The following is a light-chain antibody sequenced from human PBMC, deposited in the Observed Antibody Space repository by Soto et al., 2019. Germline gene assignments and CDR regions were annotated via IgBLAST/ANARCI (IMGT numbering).Light chain of an antibody. CDR3: QQRSNWPPYP. CDR1: QSVSSY. CDR2: DAS. Sequence: EIVLTQSPATLSLSPGERATLSCRASQSVSSYLAWYQQKPGQAPRLLIYDASNRATCIPARFSGSGSETDFTLTISSLEHEDFAFYYCQQRSNWPPYPFGQGTKLEIK. J-gene: IGKJ2*01. V-gene: IGKV3-11*01.